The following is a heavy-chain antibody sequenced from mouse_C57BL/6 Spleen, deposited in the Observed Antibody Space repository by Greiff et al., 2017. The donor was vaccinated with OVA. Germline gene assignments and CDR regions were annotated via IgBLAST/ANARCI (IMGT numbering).Heavy chain of an antibody. D-gene: IGHD1-1*01. CDR1: GYSFTDYN. Sequence: EVQLQESGPELVKPGASVKISCKASGYSFTDYNMNWVKQSNGKSLEWIGVINPNYGTTSYNQKFKGKATLTVDQSSSTAYMQLNSLTSEDSAVYYCARPFYGSSPAWFAYWGQGTLVTVSA. CDR2: INPNYGTT. V-gene: IGHV1-39*01. CDR3: ARPFYGSSPAWFAY. J-gene: IGHJ3*01.